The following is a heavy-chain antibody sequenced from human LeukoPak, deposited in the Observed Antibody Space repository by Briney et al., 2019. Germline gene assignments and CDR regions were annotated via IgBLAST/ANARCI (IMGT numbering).Heavy chain of an antibody. CDR3: AKGGGGYRNGFSV. CDR1: GFTFSTYG. D-gene: IGHD5-18*01. Sequence: PGGSLRLSCAASGFTFSTYGTHWVRQAPGKGLEWVAVIAYDGKTTYYADSVKGRFTISRDNSKNTLYLQMNSLRAEDTAVYYCAKGGGGYRNGFSVWGKGTTVTVSS. V-gene: IGHV3-30*18. CDR2: IAYDGKTT. J-gene: IGHJ6*04.